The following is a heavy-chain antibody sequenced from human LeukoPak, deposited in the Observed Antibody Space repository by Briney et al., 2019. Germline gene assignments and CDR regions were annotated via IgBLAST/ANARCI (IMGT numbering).Heavy chain of an antibody. Sequence: ASVKVSCKAAGYIFTGYYMHWVRQAPGQGLEWMGWINPNSGGTNYAQKFQGRVTMTRDTSISTAYMELSRLRSDDTAVYYCARGPPRHSLLWFGELLYLPFDYWGQGTLVTVSS. CDR2: INPNSGGT. V-gene: IGHV1-2*02. D-gene: IGHD3-10*01. J-gene: IGHJ4*02. CDR3: ARGPPRHSLLWFGELLYLPFDY. CDR1: GYIFTGYY.